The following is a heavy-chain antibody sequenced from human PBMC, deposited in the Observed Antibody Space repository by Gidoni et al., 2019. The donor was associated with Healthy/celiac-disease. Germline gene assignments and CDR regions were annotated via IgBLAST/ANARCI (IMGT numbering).Heavy chain of an antibody. CDR1: GFTFSDYY. CDR3: ARCPSSSWYTGYYFDY. CDR2: ISSSGSTI. V-gene: IGHV3-11*01. J-gene: IGHJ4*02. Sequence: QVQLVESGGGLVKPGGSMSLSCAASGFTFSDYYMSWIRQAPGKGLEWVSYISSSGSTIYYADSVKGRFTISRDNAKNSLYLQMNSLRAEDTAVYYCARCPSSSWYTGYYFDYWGQGTLVTVSS. D-gene: IGHD6-13*01.